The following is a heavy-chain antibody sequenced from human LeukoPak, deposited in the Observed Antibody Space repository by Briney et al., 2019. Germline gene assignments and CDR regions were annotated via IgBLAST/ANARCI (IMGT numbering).Heavy chain of an antibody. CDR3: ARDLDPAAIRTPNWFVP. Sequence: GASVKVSCKASGGTFSSYTISWVRQAPGQGLEWMGRIIPILGIANYAQKFQGRVTITADKSTSTAYMELSSLRSEDTAVYYCARDLDPAAIRTPNWFVPWGQGPLVTVSS. D-gene: IGHD2-2*02. CDR2: IIPILGIA. J-gene: IGHJ5*02. V-gene: IGHV1-69*04. CDR1: GGTFSSYT.